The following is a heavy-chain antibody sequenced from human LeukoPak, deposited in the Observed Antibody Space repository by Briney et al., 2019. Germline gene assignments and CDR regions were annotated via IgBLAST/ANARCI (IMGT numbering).Heavy chain of an antibody. Sequence: SETLSLTCTVSGGSISSYYWSWIRQPPGKGLEWIGYIYYSGSTNYNPSPKSRVTISVDTSKNQFSLRLTSVTAADTAMYYCARTWGNNGFYSFYFDYWGQGTLVTVSS. CDR1: GGSISSYY. J-gene: IGHJ4*02. D-gene: IGHD3-16*01. CDR3: ARTWGNNGFYSFYFDY. V-gene: IGHV4-59*08. CDR2: IYYSGST.